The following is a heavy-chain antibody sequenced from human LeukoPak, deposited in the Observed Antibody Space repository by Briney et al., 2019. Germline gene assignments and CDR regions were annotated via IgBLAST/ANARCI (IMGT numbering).Heavy chain of an antibody. CDR1: GGSISSGSYY. D-gene: IGHD3-22*01. CDR2: IYTSGST. CDR3: ARSPWDSSGYPNWFDP. V-gene: IGHV4-61*02. J-gene: IGHJ5*02. Sequence: SQTLSLTXTVSGGSISSGSYYWSWIRQPAGKGLEWIGRIYTSGSTNYNPSLKSRVTISVDTSKNQFSLKLSSVTAADTAVYYCARSPWDSSGYPNWFDPWGQGTLVTVSS.